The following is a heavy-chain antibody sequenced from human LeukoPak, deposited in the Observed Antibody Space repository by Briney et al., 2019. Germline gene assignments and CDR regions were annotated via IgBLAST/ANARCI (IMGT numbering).Heavy chain of an antibody. Sequence: PSETLSLTCTVSGGSISSYYWSWIRQPPGKGLEWIGYIYYSGSTNYNPSLKSRVTISVDTSKNQFSLKLSSVTAADTAVYYCARGGEGHDSSGYYGRPFDYWGQGTLATVSS. V-gene: IGHV4-59*01. CDR3: ARGGEGHDSSGYYGRPFDY. D-gene: IGHD3-22*01. J-gene: IGHJ4*02. CDR1: GGSISSYY. CDR2: IYYSGST.